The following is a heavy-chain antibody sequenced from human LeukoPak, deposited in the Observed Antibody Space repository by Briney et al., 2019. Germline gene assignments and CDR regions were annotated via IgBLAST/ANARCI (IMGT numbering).Heavy chain of an antibody. Sequence: SETLSLTCTVSGGSISSYYWNWIRQPPGKGLEWIGNIYYSGSTNYNPSLKSRVTISVDMSKNQFSLRLSSVTAADTAVYYCARWYSGSYLFDYWGQGTLVTVSP. CDR3: ARWYSGSYLFDY. V-gene: IGHV4-59*08. D-gene: IGHD1-26*01. CDR1: GGSISSYY. J-gene: IGHJ4*02. CDR2: IYYSGST.